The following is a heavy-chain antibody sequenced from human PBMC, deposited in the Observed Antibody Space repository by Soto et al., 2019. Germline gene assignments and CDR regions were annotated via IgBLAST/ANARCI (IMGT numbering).Heavy chain of an antibody. D-gene: IGHD2-2*01. Sequence: SETLSLTCTVSGGSISSYYWSWIRQPPGKGLEWIGYIYYSGSTNYNPSLKSRVTISVDTSKNQFSLKLSSVTAADTAVYYCARLCSSTSCYRYWGQGTLVTVSS. V-gene: IGHV4-59*08. CDR3: ARLCSSTSCYRY. CDR1: GGSISSYY. CDR2: IYYSGST. J-gene: IGHJ1*01.